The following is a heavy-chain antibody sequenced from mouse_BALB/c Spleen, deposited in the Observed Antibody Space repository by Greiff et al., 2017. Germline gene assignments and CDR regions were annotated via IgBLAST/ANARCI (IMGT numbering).Heavy chain of an antibody. CDR1: GYTFTSYW. D-gene: IGHD2-1*01. J-gene: IGHJ2*01. CDR2: INPSTGYT. CDR3: ARYGNSYYFDY. Sequence: QVQLKQSGAELAKPGASVKMSCKASGYTFTSYWMHWVKQRPGQGLEWIGYINPSTGYTEYNQKFKDKATLTADKSSSTAYMQLSSLTSEDSAVYYCARYGNSYYFDYWGQGTTLTVSS. V-gene: IGHV1-7*01.